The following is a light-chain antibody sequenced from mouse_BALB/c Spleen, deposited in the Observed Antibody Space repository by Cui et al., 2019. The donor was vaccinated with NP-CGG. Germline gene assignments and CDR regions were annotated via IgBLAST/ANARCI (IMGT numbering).Light chain of an antibody. Sequence: QAVVTQQSALTTSPGETVTHTCRSSTGAVTTSNYANWVQEKSDHLFTGLIGGTNNRAPGVPARFSGSLIGDKAALTITGAQTEDEAKYFCALWYSNHWVFGGGTKLTVL. CDR1: TGAVTTSNY. CDR2: GTN. J-gene: IGLJ1*01. V-gene: IGLV1*01. CDR3: ALWYSNHWV.